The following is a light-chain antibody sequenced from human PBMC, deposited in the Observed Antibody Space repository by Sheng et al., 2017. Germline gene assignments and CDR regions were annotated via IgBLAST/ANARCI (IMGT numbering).Light chain of an antibody. CDR2: ADY. CDR3: QSYDTTNRV. V-gene: IGLV6-57*01. CDR1: SGSIADFY. Sequence: NFILTQPHSVSESPGKTVTISCTRSSGSIADFYVQWYQQRPGSSPTTVIYADYRRPSGVPDRFSGSIDRPSNSASLTISGLKTEDEADYFCQSYDTTNRVFGGGTKLTVL. J-gene: IGLJ3*02.